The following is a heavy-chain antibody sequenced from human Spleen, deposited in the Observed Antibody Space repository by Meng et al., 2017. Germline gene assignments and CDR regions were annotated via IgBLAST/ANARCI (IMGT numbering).Heavy chain of an antibody. J-gene: IGHJ4*02. CDR1: GYSFTSYW. CDR2: INPGDSDT. Sequence: KVSCKGSGYSFTSYWIGWVRQVPGKGLEWMAIINPGDSDTRYSPSFLGQVTISVDKSISTAYLQWSSLKASDTAMYYCARQGSGIKNDYWGQGTLVTVSS. V-gene: IGHV5-51*01. D-gene: IGHD2-15*01. CDR3: ARQGSGIKNDY.